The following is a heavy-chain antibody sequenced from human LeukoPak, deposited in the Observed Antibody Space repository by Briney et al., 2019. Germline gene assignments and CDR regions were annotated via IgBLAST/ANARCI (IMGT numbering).Heavy chain of an antibody. Sequence: SVKVSCKASGYIFTDYYIHWVRQAPGQGPEWMGRIIPIFGTANYAQKFQGRVTITTDESTSTACMELSSLRSEDTAVYYCARSRRDGYNLHAFDIWGQGTMVTVSS. CDR2: IIPIFGTA. V-gene: IGHV1-69*05. D-gene: IGHD5-24*01. CDR3: ARSRRDGYNLHAFDI. CDR1: GYIFTDYY. J-gene: IGHJ3*02.